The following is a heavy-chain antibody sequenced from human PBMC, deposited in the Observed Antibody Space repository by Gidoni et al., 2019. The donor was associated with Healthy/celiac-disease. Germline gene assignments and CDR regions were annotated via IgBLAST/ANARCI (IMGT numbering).Heavy chain of an antibody. J-gene: IGHJ5*02. CDR1: GFTFSSSA. Sequence: EVQLLESGGGVVQPGGSLRLSCAASGFTFSSSAMSWVRQAPGKGLEWVSGISGSGGSTDYADSVKGRVTISRDNSKNTLYLQMNSLRAEDTAVYYCAKDRRGKYQSDGWFDPWGQGTLVTVSS. V-gene: IGHV3-23*01. CDR3: AKDRRGKYQSDGWFDP. D-gene: IGHD2-2*01. CDR2: ISGSGGST.